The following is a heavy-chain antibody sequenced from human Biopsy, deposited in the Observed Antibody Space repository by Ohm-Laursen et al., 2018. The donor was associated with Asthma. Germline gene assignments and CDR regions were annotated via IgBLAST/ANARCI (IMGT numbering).Heavy chain of an antibody. CDR3: ARAYSSGWSRGMDV. V-gene: IGHV3-30*03. Sequence: RSLRLSCTASGFNFRSYGMHWVRQAPGKGLEWVADISYDGTNQYYADSVKGRFTISRDNSKNTLYLQMNSLSAEDTAMYYCARAYSSGWSRGMDVWGQGTTVTVSS. CDR1: GFNFRSYG. CDR2: ISYDGTNQ. J-gene: IGHJ6*02. D-gene: IGHD6-19*01.